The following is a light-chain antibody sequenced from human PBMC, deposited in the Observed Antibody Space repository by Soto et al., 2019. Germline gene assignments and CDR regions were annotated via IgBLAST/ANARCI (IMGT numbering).Light chain of an antibody. CDR1: SSDVGGYNY. J-gene: IGLJ2*01. Sequence: QSALTQPRSVSGSPGQSVTISCTGTSSDVGGYNYVSWYQQHPGKAPKLMFYDVTKRPSGVPDRFSGSKSGNTASLTISGLQADDEADYYCCSYAGSYPVVFGGGTKVTVL. CDR2: DVT. CDR3: CSYAGSYPVV. V-gene: IGLV2-11*01.